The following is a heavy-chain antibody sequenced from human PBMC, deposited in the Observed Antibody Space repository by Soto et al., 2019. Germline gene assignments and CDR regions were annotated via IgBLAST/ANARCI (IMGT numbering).Heavy chain of an antibody. V-gene: IGHV3-33*01. J-gene: IGHJ6*02. D-gene: IGHD5-12*01. CDR2: VWYDGGNK. CDR3: VRAAGYSGNDYVDSSGMDV. Sequence: QVQLVESGGGVVQPGRSLRLSCAASGFTFSSYGMHWVRQAPGKGLEWVAVVWYDGGNKYYADSVKGRFTISRDNSKNTLYTEMNSLRDEDTAVYYCVRAAGYSGNDYVDSSGMDVWGQGTTVTVSS. CDR1: GFTFSSYG.